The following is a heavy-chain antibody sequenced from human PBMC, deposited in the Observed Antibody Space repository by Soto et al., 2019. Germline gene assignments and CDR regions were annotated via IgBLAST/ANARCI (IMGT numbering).Heavy chain of an antibody. Sequence: GGSLRLSCAASGFTFSSYSMNWVRQAPGKGLEWVSSISSSSSYIYYADSVKGRFTISRDSAKNSLYLQMNSLRAEDTAVYYCARDMQQQLAMGYYYYGMDVWGQGTTVTVSS. CDR1: GFTFSSYS. CDR2: ISSSSSYI. V-gene: IGHV3-21*01. CDR3: ARDMQQQLAMGYYYYGMDV. D-gene: IGHD6-13*01. J-gene: IGHJ6*02.